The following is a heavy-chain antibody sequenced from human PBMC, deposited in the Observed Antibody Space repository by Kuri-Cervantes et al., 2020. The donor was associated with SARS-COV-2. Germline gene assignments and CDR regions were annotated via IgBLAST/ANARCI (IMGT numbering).Heavy chain of an antibody. D-gene: IGHD2-2*01. CDR3: ARDPVYCSSTSRKGPGENDYYYYYMDV. J-gene: IGHJ6*03. CDR2: ISSSGSTI. Sequence: GGSLTLSCAASGFTFSSYSMNWVRQAPGKGLEWVSYISSSGSTIYYADSAKGRFTISRDNAKNSLYLQMNSLRAEDTAVYYCARDPVYCSSTSRKGPGENDYYYYYMDVWGKGTTVTVSS. V-gene: IGHV3-48*04. CDR1: GFTFSSYS.